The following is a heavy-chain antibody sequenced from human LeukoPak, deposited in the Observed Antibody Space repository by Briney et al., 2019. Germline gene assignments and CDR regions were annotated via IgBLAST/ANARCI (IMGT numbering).Heavy chain of an antibody. CDR2: IIPIFGTA. CDR3: ARRPRGDFLTGP. D-gene: IGHD3-9*01. V-gene: IGHV1-69*13. CDR1: GGTFSSYA. Sequence: ASVKVSCKASGGTFSSYAISWVRQAPGQGLEWMGGIIPIFGTANYAQKFQGRVTITADESTSTAYMELSSLRSEDTAVYYCARRPRGDFLTGPWGQGTLVTASS. J-gene: IGHJ5*02.